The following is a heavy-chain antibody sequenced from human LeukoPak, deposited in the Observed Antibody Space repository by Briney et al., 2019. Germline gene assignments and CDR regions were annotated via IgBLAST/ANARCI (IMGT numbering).Heavy chain of an antibody. Sequence: ASVKVSFKASGYTFTIYGITWVRQAPAQGLEWMGWISGYNGNTNYAQKLQGRVTMTTDKSTTTAYMELRSLRSDDTAVYYCVRQVDITMALPDYWGQGTLVTVSS. D-gene: IGHD5-18*01. J-gene: IGHJ4*02. CDR3: VRQVDITMALPDY. V-gene: IGHV1-18*01. CDR1: GYTFTIYG. CDR2: ISGYNGNT.